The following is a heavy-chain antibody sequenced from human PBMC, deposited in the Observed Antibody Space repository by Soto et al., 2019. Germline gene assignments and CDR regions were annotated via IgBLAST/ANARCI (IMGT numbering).Heavy chain of an antibody. CDR2: IYDSGSP. CDR3: ARGVGSSPPRY. D-gene: IGHD3-9*01. CDR1: GGSISVYY. Sequence: SETLSLTCTISGGSISVYYWSWIRQSPGQGLEWIGYIYDSGSPYYNPSLKTRVTISADTSKNQISLKLTSAAAADTAVYFCARGVGSSPPRYWGRGTLVTVSS. V-gene: IGHV4-59*01. J-gene: IGHJ4*02.